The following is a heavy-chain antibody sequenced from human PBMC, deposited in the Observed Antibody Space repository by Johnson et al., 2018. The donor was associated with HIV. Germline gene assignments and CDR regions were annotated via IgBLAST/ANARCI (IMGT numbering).Heavy chain of an antibody. CDR3: AKGMGLSIGELSDAFHL. V-gene: IGHV3-30*18. D-gene: IGHD3-10*01. J-gene: IGHJ3*01. CDR2: ISYDGSSK. Sequence: QVQLVESGGGLVQPGRSLRLSCAASGFTFSDYYMSWIRQAPGKGLEWVAVISYDGSSKYYADSVKGRFTISRDNSKNTLNLQMNSLRPEDTAVYYCAKGMGLSIGELSDAFHLWGQGTMVTVSS. CDR1: GFTFSDYY.